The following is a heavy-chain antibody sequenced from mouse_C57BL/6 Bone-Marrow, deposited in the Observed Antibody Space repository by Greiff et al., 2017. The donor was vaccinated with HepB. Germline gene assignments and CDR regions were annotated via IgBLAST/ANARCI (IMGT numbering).Heavy chain of an antibody. J-gene: IGHJ1*03. D-gene: IGHD1-1*01. CDR1: GFTFSDYY. Sequence: EVKLVESAGGLVQPGSSMKLSCTASGFTFSDYYMAWVRQVPEKGLEWVANINYDGSSTYYLDSLKSRFIISRDNAKNILYLQMSSLKSEDTATYYCARENYGSSYWYFDVWGTGTTVTVSS. CDR3: ARENYGSSYWYFDV. CDR2: INYDGSST. V-gene: IGHV5-16*01.